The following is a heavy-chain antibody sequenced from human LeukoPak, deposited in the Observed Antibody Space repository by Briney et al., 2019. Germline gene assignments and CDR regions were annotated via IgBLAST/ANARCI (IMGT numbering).Heavy chain of an antibody. Sequence: GGSLRLSCIVSGFTLSSYEMTWFRQAPGKGLEWVSSIGYSGSDTHYADSVKGRFTISRDNSKNTLYLQMNSLRAEDTAVYYCAKDLWVDYNWFFVALDYWGQGTLVTVSS. CDR2: IGYSGSDT. D-gene: IGHD1-20*01. V-gene: IGHV3-23*01. CDR1: GFTLSSYE. CDR3: AKDLWVDYNWFFVALDY. J-gene: IGHJ4*02.